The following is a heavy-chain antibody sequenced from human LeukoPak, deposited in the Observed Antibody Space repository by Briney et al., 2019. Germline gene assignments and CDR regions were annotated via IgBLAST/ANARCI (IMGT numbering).Heavy chain of an antibody. Sequence: KPSETLSLTCTVSGGSISSYYWSWIRQPPGKGLEWIGYIYYSGSTNYNPSLKSRVTISVDTSKNQFSLKLSSVTAADTAVYYCARENDYGSGSYPVEFDYWGQGTLVTVSS. CDR3: ARENDYGSGSYPVEFDY. J-gene: IGHJ4*02. D-gene: IGHD3-10*01. CDR1: GGSISSYY. CDR2: IYYSGST. V-gene: IGHV4-59*12.